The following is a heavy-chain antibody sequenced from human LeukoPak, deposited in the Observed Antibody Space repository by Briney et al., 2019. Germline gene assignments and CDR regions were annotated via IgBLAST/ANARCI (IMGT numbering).Heavy chain of an antibody. CDR3: ARGRGGRFEP. Sequence: PSETLSLTCAVYGGSFSGYYWSWIRQPPGKGLEWIGEINHSGSTNYNPSLKSRVTISVDTSKNQFSLKLSSVTAADTAVYYCARGRGGRFEPWGQGTLVTVST. CDR2: INHSGST. V-gene: IGHV4-34*01. CDR1: GGSFSGYY. J-gene: IGHJ5*02. D-gene: IGHD3-16*01.